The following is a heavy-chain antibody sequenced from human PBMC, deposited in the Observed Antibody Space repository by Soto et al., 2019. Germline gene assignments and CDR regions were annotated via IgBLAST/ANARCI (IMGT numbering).Heavy chain of an antibody. Sequence: SETLSLTCSVSGDSIYSVSSFWSWIRQPPGKGLEWIGYIYYSGSTYYNPSLKSRVTISVDTSKNQFSLKLSSVTAADTAVYYCARVDYDILTGYSPFDYWGQGTLVTVSS. D-gene: IGHD3-9*01. J-gene: IGHJ4*02. CDR1: GDSIYSVSSF. V-gene: IGHV4-30-4*08. CDR3: ARVDYDILTGYSPFDY. CDR2: IYYSGST.